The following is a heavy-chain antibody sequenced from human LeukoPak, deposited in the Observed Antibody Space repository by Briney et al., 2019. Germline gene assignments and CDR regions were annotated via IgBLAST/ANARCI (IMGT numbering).Heavy chain of an antibody. CDR2: IYYSGST. V-gene: IGHV4-59*01. CDR1: GGSISSYY. CDR3: ARDIRLSSGWYGNWFDP. Sequence: KASETLSLTCTVSGGSISSYYWSWIRQPPGKGLEWIGYIYYSGSTNYKPSLKSRVTISVDTSKNQFSLKLNSVTAEDTAVYYCARDIRLSSGWYGNWFDPWGQGTLVTVSS. D-gene: IGHD6-19*01. J-gene: IGHJ5*02.